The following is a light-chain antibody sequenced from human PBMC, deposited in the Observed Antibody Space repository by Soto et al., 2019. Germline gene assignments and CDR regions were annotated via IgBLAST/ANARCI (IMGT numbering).Light chain of an antibody. CDR2: KVS. V-gene: IGKV1-5*03. CDR3: QQYYGPWT. CDR1: QNINNW. Sequence: DFQMTQSPSTLSASVGDRVIITCRASQNINNWLAWYQRKPGKAPKLLIYKVSILESGVPSRFSGSGSGTEFTLTINSLQPDDFATYYCQQYYGPWTFGQGTKVEIK. J-gene: IGKJ1*01.